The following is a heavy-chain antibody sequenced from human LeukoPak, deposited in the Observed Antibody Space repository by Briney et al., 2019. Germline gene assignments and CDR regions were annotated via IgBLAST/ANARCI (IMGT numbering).Heavy chain of an antibody. CDR1: GFTFSSYA. Sequence: GGSLRLSCAASGFTFSSYAMSWVRQAPGKGLEWVSAISGSGGSTYYADSVKGRFTISRDKSKNTQYLQMNSLRAEDTAVYYCAKASSMVRGAMTLFEYWGQGTLVTVSS. CDR3: AKASSMVRGAMTLFEY. CDR2: ISGSGGST. V-gene: IGHV3-23*01. J-gene: IGHJ4*02. D-gene: IGHD3-10*01.